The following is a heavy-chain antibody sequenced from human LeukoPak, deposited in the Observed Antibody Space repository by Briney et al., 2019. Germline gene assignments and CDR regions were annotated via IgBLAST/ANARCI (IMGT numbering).Heavy chain of an antibody. D-gene: IGHD3-3*01. Sequence: GGSLRLSCAASGFTFSSYGMHWVRQAPGKGLEWVAFIQYDGSDKYYADSVKGRSTISRDNSKNTLYLQMNSLRAEDAAVYYCAKVPGADFWSGYLVYWGQGTLVTVSS. CDR1: GFTFSSYG. CDR2: IQYDGSDK. J-gene: IGHJ4*02. V-gene: IGHV3-30*02. CDR3: AKVPGADFWSGYLVY.